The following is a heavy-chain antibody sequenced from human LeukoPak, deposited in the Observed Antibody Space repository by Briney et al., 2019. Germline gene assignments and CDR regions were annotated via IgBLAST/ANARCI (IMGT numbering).Heavy chain of an antibody. CDR1: GYTLTELS. D-gene: IGHD1-26*01. CDR2: IIPIFGTA. J-gene: IGHJ4*02. Sequence: GASVKVSCKVSGYTLTELSMHWVRQAPGQGLEWMGGIIPIFGTANYAQKFQGRVTITADESTSTAYMELSSLRSEDTAVYYCARDHKSGVGGSYWGQGTLVTVSS. CDR3: ARDHKSGVGGSY. V-gene: IGHV1-69*13.